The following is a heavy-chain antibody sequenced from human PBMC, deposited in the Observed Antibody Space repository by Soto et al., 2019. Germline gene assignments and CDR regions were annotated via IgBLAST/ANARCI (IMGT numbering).Heavy chain of an antibody. D-gene: IGHD4-17*01. CDR1: GGSFSGYY. Sequence: QVQLQQWGAGLLKPSETLSLTCAVSGGSFSGYYWSWIRQPPGKGLEWFGEINHSGRTNYNPSLKSRVTISVDTSKNQFALTLSSVTAADTAVYYCARGDGDYKGRDAFDIWGQGTMVTVSS. J-gene: IGHJ3*02. CDR3: ARGDGDYKGRDAFDI. CDR2: INHSGRT. V-gene: IGHV4-34*01.